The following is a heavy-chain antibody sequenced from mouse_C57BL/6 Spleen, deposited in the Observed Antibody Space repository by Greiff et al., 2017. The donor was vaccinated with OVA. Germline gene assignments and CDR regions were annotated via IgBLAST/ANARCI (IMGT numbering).Heavy chain of an antibody. CDR2: IRLKSDNYAT. CDR1: GFTFSNYW. J-gene: IGHJ2*01. CDR3: TLSTVVANFDY. Sequence: EVKLMESGGGLVQPGGSMKLSCVASGFTFSNYWMNWVRQSPEKGLEWVAQIRLKSDNYATHYAESVKGRFTISRDDSKSSVYLQMNNLRAEDTGIYYCTLSTVVANFDYWGQGTTLTVSS. V-gene: IGHV6-3*01. D-gene: IGHD1-1*01.